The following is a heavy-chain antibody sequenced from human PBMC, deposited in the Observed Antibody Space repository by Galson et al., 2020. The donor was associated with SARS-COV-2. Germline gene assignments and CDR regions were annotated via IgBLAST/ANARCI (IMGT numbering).Heavy chain of an antibody. CDR1: GDSITSGRYY. CDR2: IHDSGTA. J-gene: IGHJ4*02. D-gene: IGHD3-10*01. Sequence: SQTLSLTCTVSGDSITSGRYYWTWIRHHPGKGLEWIGTIHDSGTAQYNPSLRSRLSIYGDTSKNPFSLNLTSVTAADTAVYYCARGAGPTYSDRGVIIGCDHWGQGTLVTVSS. V-gene: IGHV4-31*03. CDR3: ARGAGPTYSDRGVIIGCDH.